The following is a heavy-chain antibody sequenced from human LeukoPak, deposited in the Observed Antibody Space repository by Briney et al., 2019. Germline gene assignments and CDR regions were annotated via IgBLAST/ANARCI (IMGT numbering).Heavy chain of an antibody. CDR2: ISYDGSNK. V-gene: IGHV3-30*04. CDR1: GFTFSSYE. Sequence: GGSLRLSCAASGFTFSSYEMNWVRQAPGKGLEWVAVISYDGSNKYYADSVKGRFTISRDNSKNTLYLQMNSLRAEDTAVYYCARDLLEVTGDYWGQGTLVTVSS. CDR3: ARDLLEVTGDY. D-gene: IGHD2-21*02. J-gene: IGHJ4*02.